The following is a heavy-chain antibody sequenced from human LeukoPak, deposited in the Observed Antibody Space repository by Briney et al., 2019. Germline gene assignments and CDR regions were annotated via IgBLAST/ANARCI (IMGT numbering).Heavy chain of an antibody. J-gene: IGHJ4*02. D-gene: IGHD2-2*01. CDR2: ISSSSSYI. Sequence: KPGGSLRLSCAASGFTFSSYSMNWVRQAPGKGLEWVSSISSSSSYIYYADSVKGRFTISRDNSKNTLYLQMNSLRAEDTAVYYCAKDAPVNIVVVPAANSWGQGTLVTVSS. V-gene: IGHV3-21*04. CDR3: AKDAPVNIVVVPAANS. CDR1: GFTFSSYS.